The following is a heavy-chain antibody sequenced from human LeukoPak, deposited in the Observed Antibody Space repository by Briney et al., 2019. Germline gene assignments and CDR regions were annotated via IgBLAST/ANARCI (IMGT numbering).Heavy chain of an antibody. J-gene: IGHJ4*02. V-gene: IGHV3-11*01. CDR2: MSNSGGTI. Sequence: GGSLRLSCAASGFSFTDYYMSWIRQAPGKGLEWVSYMSNSGGTIYYADSVKGRFSISRDNTKNSLYLQMNSLRAEDTAVYYCASVLWFGGIFFDYWGQGMLVTVPS. D-gene: IGHD3-10*01. CDR1: GFSFTDYY. CDR3: ASVLWFGGIFFDY.